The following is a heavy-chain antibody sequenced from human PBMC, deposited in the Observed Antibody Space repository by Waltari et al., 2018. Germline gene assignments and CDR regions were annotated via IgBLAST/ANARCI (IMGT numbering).Heavy chain of an antibody. CDR2: ISYDGSNK. CDR3: AKGPSGGWSPLDY. Sequence: QVQLVESGGGVVQPGRSLRLSCAASGFTFSSYGMHWVRQAPGKGLEWVAVISYDGSNKYYADSVKGRFTISRDNSKNTLYLQMNSLRAEDTAVYYCAKGPSGGWSPLDYWGLGTLVTVSS. J-gene: IGHJ4*02. D-gene: IGHD6-19*01. V-gene: IGHV3-30*18. CDR1: GFTFSSYG.